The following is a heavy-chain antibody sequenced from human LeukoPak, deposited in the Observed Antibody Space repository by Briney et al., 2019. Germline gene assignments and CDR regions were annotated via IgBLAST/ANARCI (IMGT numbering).Heavy chain of an antibody. CDR3: ARVSGSYLTNWFDP. J-gene: IGHJ5*02. V-gene: IGHV4-34*01. Sequence: PSEIPSLTCAVYGGSFSGYYWSWIRQPPGKGLEWIGEINHSGSTNYDPSLKSRVTISVDTSKNQFSLKLSSVTAADTAVYYCARVSGSYLTNWFDPWGQGTLVTVSS. CDR2: INHSGST. D-gene: IGHD1-26*01. CDR1: GGSFSGYY.